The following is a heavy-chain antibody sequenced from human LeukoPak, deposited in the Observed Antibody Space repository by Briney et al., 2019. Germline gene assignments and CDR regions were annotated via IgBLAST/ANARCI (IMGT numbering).Heavy chain of an antibody. CDR2: ISSSSSYI. Sequence: GGSLRLSCVASGFTFSGYWMSWVRQAPGKGLEWVSSISSSSSYIYYADSVKGRLTISRDNAKNSLYLQMDSLRAEDTAVYYCARDPITIFGVIDYWGQGTLVTVSS. V-gene: IGHV3-21*04. CDR3: ARDPITIFGVIDY. CDR1: GFTFSGYW. D-gene: IGHD3-3*01. J-gene: IGHJ4*02.